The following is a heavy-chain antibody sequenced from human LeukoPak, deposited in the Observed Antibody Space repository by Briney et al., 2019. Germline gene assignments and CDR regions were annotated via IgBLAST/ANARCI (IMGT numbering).Heavy chain of an antibody. J-gene: IGHJ4*02. Sequence: QSGGSLRLSCVVSGVTFSSHWMSWVRQAPGKGLEWVANIKQDGSERYYVDSVKGRFTNSRDNAKNSVFLQMNSLRAEDTAVYYCARDPNLYSGTYDTYWGQGTLVTVSS. CDR3: ARDPNLYSGTYDTY. V-gene: IGHV3-7*03. CDR1: GVTFSSHW. CDR2: IKQDGSER. D-gene: IGHD1-26*01.